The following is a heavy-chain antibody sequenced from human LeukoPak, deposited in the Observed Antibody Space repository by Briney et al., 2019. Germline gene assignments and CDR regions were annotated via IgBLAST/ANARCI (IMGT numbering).Heavy chain of an antibody. V-gene: IGHV4-4*07. CDR1: GGSISSYY. Sequence: SETLSLTCTVSGGSISSYYWSWIRQPAGKGLEWIGRIYTSGSTNYNPSLRSRVTMSVDTSKNQFSLKLSSVTAADTAVYYCARVPTAGDPNWFDPWGQGTLVTVSS. J-gene: IGHJ5*02. CDR2: IYTSGST. CDR3: ARVPTAGDPNWFDP.